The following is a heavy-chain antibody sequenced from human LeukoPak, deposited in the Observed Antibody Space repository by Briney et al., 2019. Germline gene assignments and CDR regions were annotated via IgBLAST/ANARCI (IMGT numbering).Heavy chain of an antibody. J-gene: IGHJ3*02. D-gene: IGHD1/OR15-1a*01. CDR1: GGSISSYY. CDR2: IYYSGST. V-gene: IGHV4-59*01. Sequence: PSETLSLTCTVSGGSISSYYWSWIRQPPGKGLEWIGYIYYSGSTNYNPSLKSRVTISVDTSKNQFSLKLSSVTAADTAVYYCARQNIRRDAFDIWGQGTMVTVSS. CDR3: ARQNIRRDAFDI.